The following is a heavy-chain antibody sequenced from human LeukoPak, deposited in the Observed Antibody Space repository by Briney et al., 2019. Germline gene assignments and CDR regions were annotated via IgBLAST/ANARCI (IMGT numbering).Heavy chain of an antibody. V-gene: IGHV3-53*01. D-gene: IGHD6-6*01. CDR2: IYSGGSN. CDR3: AKEEQQFDYFGY. J-gene: IGHJ4*02. CDR1: GFTVSNSN. Sequence: GGPLRLSCSASGFTVSNSNMNWVRQAPGKGLEWISVIYSGGSNHYADSVKGRFTISRDNSKNTLFLQMNSLRAEDTAVYYCAKEEQQFDYFGYWGQGALVTVSA.